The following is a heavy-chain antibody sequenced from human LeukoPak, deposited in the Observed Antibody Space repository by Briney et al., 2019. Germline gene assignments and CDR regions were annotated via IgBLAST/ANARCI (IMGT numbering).Heavy chain of an antibody. CDR1: GGSISSYY. V-gene: IGHV4-59*01. D-gene: IGHD6-13*01. J-gene: IGHJ5*02. Sequence: SETLSLTCTVSGGSISSYYWSWIRQPPGKGLEWIGYIYYSGSTNYNPSLKSRVTISVDTSKNQFSLKLSSVTAADTAVYYCARVSCSSWYPGWFDPWGQGTLVTVSS. CDR2: IYYSGST. CDR3: ARVSCSSWYPGWFDP.